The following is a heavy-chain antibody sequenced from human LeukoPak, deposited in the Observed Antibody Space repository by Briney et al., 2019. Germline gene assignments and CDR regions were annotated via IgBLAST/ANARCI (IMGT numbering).Heavy chain of an antibody. V-gene: IGHV1-46*01. CDR2: INPSGGST. Sequence: ASVKVSCKASGYTFTNYYIHWVRQAPGQGLEWVGMINPSGGSTVYAQMLQGRLTMTRDLSSRTVYMELNSLTSEDTAVYYCARGRTTQSYASSGFYPRDYWGQGTVVTVSS. CDR3: ARGRTTQSYASSGFYPRDY. J-gene: IGHJ4*02. D-gene: IGHD3-22*01. CDR1: GYTFTNYY.